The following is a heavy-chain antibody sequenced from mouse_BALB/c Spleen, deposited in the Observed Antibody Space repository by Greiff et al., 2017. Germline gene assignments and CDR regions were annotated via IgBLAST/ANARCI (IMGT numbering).Heavy chain of an antibody. CDR3: ARLSDGSTWFAY. J-gene: IGHJ3*01. V-gene: IGHV5-6-2*01. CDR2: INSNGGST. D-gene: IGHD2-3*01. Sequence: EVQGVESGGGLVKLGGSLKLSCAASGFTFSSYYMSWVRQTPEKRLELVAAINSNGGSTYYPDTVKGRFTISRDNAKNTLYLQMSSLKSEDTAMYYCARLSDGSTWFAYWGQGTLVTVSA. CDR1: GFTFSSYY.